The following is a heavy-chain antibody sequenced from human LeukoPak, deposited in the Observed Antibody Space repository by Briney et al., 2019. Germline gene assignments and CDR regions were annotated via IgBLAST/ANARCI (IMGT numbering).Heavy chain of an antibody. CDR3: ARRAGDYSHPYDY. CDR2: IYSGGST. V-gene: IGHV3-53*01. Sequence: GGSLRLSCTVSGFTVSTNSMSWVRQTPGKGLEWVSFIYSGGSTHYSDSVRGRFTISRDNSKNTLYLQMNSLRAEDTAVYYCARRAGDYSHPYDYWGQGTLVTVSS. CDR1: GFTVSTNS. D-gene: IGHD3-22*01. J-gene: IGHJ4*02.